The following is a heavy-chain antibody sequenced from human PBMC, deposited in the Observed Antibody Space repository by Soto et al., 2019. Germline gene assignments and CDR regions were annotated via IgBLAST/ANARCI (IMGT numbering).Heavy chain of an antibody. CDR1: GYTVTSYG. D-gene: IGHD3-22*01. J-gene: IGHJ4*02. CDR2: ISAYNGNT. V-gene: IGHV1-18*01. Sequence: ASLKFSCKSSGYTVTSYGISWVRQAPGQGLEWMGWISAYNGNTNYAQKLQGRVTMTTDTSTSTAYMELRSLRSDDTAVYYCAIPWYYDSSGYDYWGQGTPVTVSS. CDR3: AIPWYYDSSGYDY.